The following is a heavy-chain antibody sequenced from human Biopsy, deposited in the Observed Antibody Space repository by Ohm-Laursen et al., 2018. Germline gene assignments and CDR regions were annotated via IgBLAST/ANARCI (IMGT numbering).Heavy chain of an antibody. V-gene: IGHV1-2*02. Sequence: ASVKVSCNASGYTFTPYYIHWMRQAPGQGLEWMGWINPNSDDTNYAQKFQGRVTMTTDTSANTAYMELRSLRSDDTAVYFCARVREGGLLDYWGQGIPVTVSS. CDR3: ARVREGGLLDY. CDR1: GYTFTPYY. CDR2: INPNSDDT. J-gene: IGHJ4*02. D-gene: IGHD3-16*01.